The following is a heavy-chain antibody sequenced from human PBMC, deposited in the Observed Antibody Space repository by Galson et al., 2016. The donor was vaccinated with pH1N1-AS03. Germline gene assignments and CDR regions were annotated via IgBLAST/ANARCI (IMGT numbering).Heavy chain of an antibody. CDR2: ISSDGDT. CDR1: GFTFSSYS. CDR3: AREAEHYYYALDV. J-gene: IGHJ6*02. Sequence: SLRLSCAASGFTFSSYSIHWVRQAPGKGLEYVSAISSDGDTYYTDSVKGRFTIPRDKSKNTVYLQMGSLRPEDVAVYYCAREAEHYYYALDVWGQGTTVTVSS. V-gene: IGHV3-64*02.